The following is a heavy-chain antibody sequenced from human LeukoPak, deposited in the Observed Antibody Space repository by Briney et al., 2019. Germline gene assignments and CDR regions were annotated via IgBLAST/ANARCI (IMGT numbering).Heavy chain of an antibody. CDR2: INPNTGGT. D-gene: IGHD3-9*01. CDR3: ARDLLGSATSYSSGAWDY. J-gene: IGHJ4*02. Sequence: GASVKVSCKASGYTFSGYYIHWVRQAPGQGLEWMGWINPNTGGTKYAQRFQDRVTMTRDTSISTAYMEVSRLRAEDTAVYYCARDLLGSATSYSSGAWDYWGQGTLVTVSS. V-gene: IGHV1-2*02. CDR1: GYTFSGYY.